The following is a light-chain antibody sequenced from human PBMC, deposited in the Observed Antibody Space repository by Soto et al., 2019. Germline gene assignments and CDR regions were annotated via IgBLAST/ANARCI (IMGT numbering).Light chain of an antibody. V-gene: IGKV3-15*01. CDR2: GAS. Sequence: EIVMTQSPATLSVSPGERATLSCRASQCVSSNLAWYQQKPGQAPRLLIYGASTRATGIPARFSGSGSGTEFTLTISSLQSEDFAVYYCQQYNNWPRWTFGQGTKVEIK. J-gene: IGKJ1*01. CDR3: QQYNNWPRWT. CDR1: QCVSSN.